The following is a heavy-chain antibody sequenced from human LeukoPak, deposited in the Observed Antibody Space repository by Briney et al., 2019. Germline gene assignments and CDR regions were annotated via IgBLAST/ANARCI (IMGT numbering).Heavy chain of an antibody. J-gene: IGHJ4*02. Sequence: GGSRRLSCAATGVTFSSYGMHWVRQAPGKGLEWVAVIWYDGSNKYYADSVKGRFTISRDNSKNTLYLQMNSLRAEDTAVYYCARDLERYYGSGSYLDYWGQGTQVTVSS. CDR1: GVTFSSYG. CDR3: ARDLERYYGSGSYLDY. V-gene: IGHV3-33*01. CDR2: IWYDGSNK. D-gene: IGHD3-10*01.